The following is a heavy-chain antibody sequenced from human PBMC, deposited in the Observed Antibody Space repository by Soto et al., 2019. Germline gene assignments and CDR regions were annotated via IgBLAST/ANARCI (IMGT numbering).Heavy chain of an antibody. D-gene: IGHD3-3*01. J-gene: IGHJ4*02. CDR2: IVVGSGNT. Sequence: ASVKVSCKASGFTFTSSAVQWVRQARGQRLEWIGWIVVGSGNTNYAQKFQERVTITRDMSTSTAYMELSSLRSEDTAVYYCAAVDFWSGYPTMQYDYWGQGTLVTVSS. CDR3: AAVDFWSGYPTMQYDY. CDR1: GFTFTSSA. V-gene: IGHV1-58*01.